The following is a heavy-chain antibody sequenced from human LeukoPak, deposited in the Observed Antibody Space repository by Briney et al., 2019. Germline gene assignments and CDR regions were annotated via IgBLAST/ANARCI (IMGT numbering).Heavy chain of an antibody. Sequence: PSETLSLTCAVYGGSFSGYYWSWIRQPPGKGLGWIGEINHSGSTNYNPSLKSRVTISVDTSKNQFSLKLSSVTAADTAVYYCARVLVGATGRYYFGYWGQGTLVTVSS. D-gene: IGHD1-26*01. CDR3: ARVLVGATGRYYFGY. CDR1: GGSFSGYY. V-gene: IGHV4-34*01. J-gene: IGHJ4*02. CDR2: INHSGST.